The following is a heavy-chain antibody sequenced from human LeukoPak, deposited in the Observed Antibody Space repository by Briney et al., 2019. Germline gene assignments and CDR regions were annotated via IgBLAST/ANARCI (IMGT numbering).Heavy chain of an antibody. CDR3: ARAYRVYCTNGVCYPGVTTNDY. Sequence: ASVKVSCKASGYTFTSYGISWVRQAPGQGLEWMGWISAYNGNTNYAQKLQGRVTMTTDTSMSTAYMELRSLRSDDTAVYYCARAYRVYCTNGVCYPGVTTNDYWGQGTLVTVSS. V-gene: IGHV1-18*01. J-gene: IGHJ4*02. CDR2: ISAYNGNT. D-gene: IGHD2-8*01. CDR1: GYTFTSYG.